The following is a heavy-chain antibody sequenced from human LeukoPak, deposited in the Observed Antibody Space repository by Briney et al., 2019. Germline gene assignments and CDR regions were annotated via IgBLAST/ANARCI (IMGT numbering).Heavy chain of an antibody. J-gene: IGHJ4*02. Sequence: SETLSLTCAVYGGSFSGYYWSWIRQPPGKGLKWIGEINHRGSTHYNPSLKIRVTISVDTSKNQFSLKLSSVTAADTAVYYCARGDTVAARPGRFDYWGQGTLVTVSS. CDR3: ARGDTVAARPGRFDY. D-gene: IGHD6-6*01. CDR1: GGSFSGYY. CDR2: INHRGST. V-gene: IGHV4-34*01.